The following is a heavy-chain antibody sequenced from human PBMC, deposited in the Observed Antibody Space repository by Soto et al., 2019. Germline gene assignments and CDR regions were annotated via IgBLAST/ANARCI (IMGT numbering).Heavy chain of an antibody. V-gene: IGHV3-30-3*01. Sequence: PGGSLRLSCAASGFTFSSYAMHWVRQAPGKGLEWVAVISYDGSNKYYADSVKGRFTISRDNSKNTLYLQMNSLRAEDTAVYYCARDLYDFWSGSFGYWGQGTLVTVPQ. CDR2: ISYDGSNK. J-gene: IGHJ4*02. CDR1: GFTFSSYA. CDR3: ARDLYDFWSGSFGY. D-gene: IGHD3-3*01.